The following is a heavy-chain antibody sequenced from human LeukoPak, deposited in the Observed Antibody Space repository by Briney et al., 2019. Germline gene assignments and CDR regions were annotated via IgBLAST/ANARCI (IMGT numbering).Heavy chain of an antibody. V-gene: IGHV4-34*08. CDR2: INDSGRT. Sequence: PWGSLRLSCAASGFTFSSYWMTWVRQPPGKGLEWIGEINDSGRTNHNPSLKSRVTISIDTSKKQISLNLSSVTAADTATYYCAKSGDDYGDYNWFDPWGQGTLVTVSS. CDR3: AKSGDDYGDYNWFDP. CDR1: GFTFSSYW. J-gene: IGHJ5*02. D-gene: IGHD4-17*01.